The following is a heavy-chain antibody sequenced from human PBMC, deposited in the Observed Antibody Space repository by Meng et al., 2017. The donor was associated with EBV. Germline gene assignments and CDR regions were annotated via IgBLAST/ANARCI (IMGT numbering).Heavy chain of an antibody. D-gene: IGHD6-19*01. CDR3: ARDPDSSGWYYFDY. V-gene: IGHV3-30-3*01. CDR2: ISYDGSNK. Sequence: AQLVGAGGGVCQPGRSLRLSCAASGFTFSSYAMHWVRQATGNGLEWVAVISYDGSNKYYADSVKGRFTISRDNSKNTLYLQMNSLRAEDTAVYYCARDPDSSGWYYFDYWGQGTLVTVSS. CDR1: GFTFSSYA. J-gene: IGHJ4*02.